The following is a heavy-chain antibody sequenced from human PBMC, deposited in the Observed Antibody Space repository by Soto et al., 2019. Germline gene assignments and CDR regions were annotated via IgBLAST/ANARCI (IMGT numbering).Heavy chain of an antibody. J-gene: IGHJ4*02. CDR1: GGSISGYY. V-gene: IGHV4-59*01. CDR3: ARDSVGSGYD. Sequence: QVQLQESGPGLVKPSETLSLTCAVSGGSISGYYWSWIRQPPGKRLEWIGYIYYSGYTNYNPSLKSRVTLSVDRSKNQFSLELRSVTASDPAVYYCARDSVGSGYDWGQGTLVTVSS. D-gene: IGHD5-12*01. CDR2: IYYSGYT.